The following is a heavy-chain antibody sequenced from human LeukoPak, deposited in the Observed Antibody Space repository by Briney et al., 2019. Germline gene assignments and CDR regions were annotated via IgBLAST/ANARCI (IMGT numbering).Heavy chain of an antibody. D-gene: IGHD6-19*01. V-gene: IGHV1-2*02. Sequence: ASVKVSCKASGYTFIGYYIHWVRQAPGQGLEWMGWINPNSGVTNSGQKFQGTVTMTRNTSISTVYMELSRLSSDDTAVYFCAITYTSGSGDAFDVWGQGTMVTVSS. CDR1: GYTFIGYY. CDR2: INPNSGVT. J-gene: IGHJ3*01. CDR3: AITYTSGSGDAFDV.